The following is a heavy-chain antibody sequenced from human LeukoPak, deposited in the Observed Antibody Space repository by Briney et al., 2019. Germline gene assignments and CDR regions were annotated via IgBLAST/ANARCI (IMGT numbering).Heavy chain of an antibody. D-gene: IGHD1-1*01. CDR2: IYHSGST. V-gene: IGHV4-34*01. CDR3: ARLSGGTTTAHFDY. CDR1: GGSFSGYY. Sequence: PSETLSLTCSVYGGSFSGYYWSWIPPPPGKGREWIGSIYHSGSTYYNPSLKSRVSISVGASKNQFSLKLSSVTAADTAVYYCARLSGGTTTAHFDYWGQGTLVTVSS. J-gene: IGHJ4*02.